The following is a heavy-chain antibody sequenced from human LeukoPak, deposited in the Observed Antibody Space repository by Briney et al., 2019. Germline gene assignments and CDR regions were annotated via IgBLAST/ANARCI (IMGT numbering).Heavy chain of an antibody. J-gene: IGHJ6*03. CDR2: INTNTGNP. Sequence: ASVKVSCKASGYTFTNYGMHWVRQAPGQELEWMGWINTNTGNPTYAQGFTGRFVFSLDTSVNTAYLQISSLKAEDTAVFYCARDSLSSGWYAYYYYYYYYMDVWGKGTTVTVSS. V-gene: IGHV7-4-1*02. CDR3: ARDSLSSGWYAYYYYYYYYMDV. D-gene: IGHD6-19*01. CDR1: GYTFTNYG.